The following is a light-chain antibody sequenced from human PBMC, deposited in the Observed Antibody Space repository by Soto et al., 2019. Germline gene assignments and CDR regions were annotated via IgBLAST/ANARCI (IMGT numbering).Light chain of an antibody. CDR3: QQYNTFWT. Sequence: DIQMTQTPSTLSPSVGDRLTITFRASQSISGLLAWYQQKPGKAPKLLIYKASGLESGVPSRFSGSGSGTEFTLTINGLQPDDFATYYCQQYNTFWTFCQGTKVDIK. J-gene: IGKJ1*01. V-gene: IGKV1-5*03. CDR2: KAS. CDR1: QSISGL.